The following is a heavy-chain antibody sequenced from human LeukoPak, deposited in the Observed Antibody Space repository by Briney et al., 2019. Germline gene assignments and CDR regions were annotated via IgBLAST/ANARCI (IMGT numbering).Heavy chain of an antibody. CDR3: ARWGGGADY. V-gene: IGHV3-64*01. J-gene: IGHJ4*02. D-gene: IGHD3-10*01. CDR1: GFTFGSYA. CDR2: ISSKGDIT. Sequence: GGSLRLSCAASGFTFGSYAMHWVRQAPGKGLEFVSAISSKGDITYYANSVKGRFIMSRDNSKNKLYLQMGSLRAEDMAVYYGARWGGGADYWGQGTLVTVSS.